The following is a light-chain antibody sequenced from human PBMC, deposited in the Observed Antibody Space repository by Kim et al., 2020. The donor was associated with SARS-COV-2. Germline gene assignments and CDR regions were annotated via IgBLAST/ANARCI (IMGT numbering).Light chain of an antibody. J-gene: IGKJ1*01. Sequence: ASVGDRVTITCRASQSISTWLAWHQQKPGKAPKILIFEASSLKSGVPSRFAGSGSGTEFTLIISSLQPDDIATYYCQQYNSEPWTFGQGTKVDIK. CDR3: QQYNSEPWT. CDR2: EAS. CDR1: QSISTW. V-gene: IGKV1-5*01.